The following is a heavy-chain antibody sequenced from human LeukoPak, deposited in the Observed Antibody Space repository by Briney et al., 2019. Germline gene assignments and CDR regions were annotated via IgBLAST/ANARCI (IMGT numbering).Heavy chain of an antibody. V-gene: IGHV4-38-2*01. CDR1: GYSISSGYY. J-gene: IGHJ1*01. CDR3: ARVPSGYYYKYLQH. CDR2: IYHTGST. D-gene: IGHD3-22*01. Sequence: PSETLSLTCAVPGYSISSGYYCAWFRQPPGKGLEWIGTIYHTGSTWYNPSLRSRVTISVDTSKNQFSLKLSSVTAADTAVYYCARVPSGYYYKYLQHWGQGTLVTVSS.